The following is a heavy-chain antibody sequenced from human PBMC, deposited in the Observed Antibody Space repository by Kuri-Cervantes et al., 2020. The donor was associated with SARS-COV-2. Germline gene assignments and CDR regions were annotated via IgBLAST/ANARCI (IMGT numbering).Heavy chain of an antibody. D-gene: IGHD3-16*01. V-gene: IGHV3-23*01. Sequence: GESLEISCAASTFTFSNYALIWVRQAPGRGLEWVSSISVPGGDTNYADSVKGRFTISRDNSKDTLYLQMNSLRAEDTAVYYCATVYTMGVSLDWGQGTLVTVSS. CDR3: ATVYTMGVSLD. CDR2: ISVPGGDT. J-gene: IGHJ4*02. CDR1: TFTFSNYA.